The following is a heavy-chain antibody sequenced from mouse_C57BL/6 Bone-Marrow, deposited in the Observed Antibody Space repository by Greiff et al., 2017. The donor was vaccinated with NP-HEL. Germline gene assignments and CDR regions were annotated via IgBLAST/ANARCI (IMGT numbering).Heavy chain of an antibody. CDR1: GYTFTRYW. CDR2: IDPSDSYT. Sequence: QVQLKQPGAELVKPGASVKLSCTASGYTFTRYWMQWVKQRPGQGLEWIGEIDPSDSYTNYNQKFKGKATLTVDTSSSTAYMQLSSLPSADSAVYYYGRRFDYGYHYDYGYQGNTLTVTS. V-gene: IGHV1-50*01. D-gene: IGHD2-2*01. CDR3: GRRFDYGYHYDY. J-gene: IGHJ2*01.